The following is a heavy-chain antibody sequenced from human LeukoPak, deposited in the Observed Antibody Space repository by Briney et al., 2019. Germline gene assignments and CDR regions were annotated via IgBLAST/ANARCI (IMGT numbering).Heavy chain of an antibody. V-gene: IGHV3-7*01. J-gene: IGHJ4*02. CDR2: IEDDGSEK. D-gene: IGHD2-21*01. CDR1: GFTCSSFW. Sequence: GGYLRRSCATSGFTCSSFWMSWVRQAPGKGLEWVANIEDDGSEKYXVDSVKGRFTVSRDNVKNSLYLQMNSLRAEDTAVYYCATGLFHFDYWGQGTLVAVSS. CDR3: ATGLFHFDY.